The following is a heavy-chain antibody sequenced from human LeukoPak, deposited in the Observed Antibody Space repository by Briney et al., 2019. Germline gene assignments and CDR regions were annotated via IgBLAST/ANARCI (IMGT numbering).Heavy chain of an antibody. CDR1: GFTFSSYA. D-gene: IGHD5-12*01. V-gene: IGHV3-23*01. J-gene: IGHJ4*02. CDR2: ISGSGATT. CDR3: AKRSGGYSGYDLDY. Sequence: GGSLRLSCAASGFTFSSYAMSWVRQAPGKGLEWVSAISGSGATTYYADSVKGRFTISRDNSKNTLYLQMSSLRAEDTAVYYCAKRSGGYSGYDLDYWGQGTLATVSS.